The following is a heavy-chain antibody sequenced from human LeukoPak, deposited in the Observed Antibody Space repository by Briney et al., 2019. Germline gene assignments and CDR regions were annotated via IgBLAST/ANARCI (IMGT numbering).Heavy chain of an antibody. Sequence: ASVKVSCKPSVYTFTSYGISWVRQAPGQGLEWMGWISGYNGNTKYAQKLQGRVTMTTDTSTSTAYMELRSLRSDDTAVHYCARDSLQIYYDSSGYHLDAFDNWGQGTMVTVSS. CDR1: VYTFTSYG. CDR2: ISGYNGNT. D-gene: IGHD3-22*01. J-gene: IGHJ3*02. V-gene: IGHV1-18*01. CDR3: ARDSLQIYYDSSGYHLDAFDN.